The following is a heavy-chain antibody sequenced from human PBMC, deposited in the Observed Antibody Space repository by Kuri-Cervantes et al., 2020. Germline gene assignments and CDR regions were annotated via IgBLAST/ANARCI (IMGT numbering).Heavy chain of an antibody. D-gene: IGHD2-2*01. Sequence: ASVKVSCKASGYTFTGYYMHWVRQAPGQGLEWMGWINPNSGGTNYAQKFQGRVTMTRDTSISTAYMELSRLRSDDTAVYYCARDRSSQLLRNWFDPWVQGTLVTVSS. CDR1: GYTFTGYY. CDR2: INPNSGGT. J-gene: IGHJ5*02. CDR3: ARDRSSQLLRNWFDP. V-gene: IGHV1-2*02.